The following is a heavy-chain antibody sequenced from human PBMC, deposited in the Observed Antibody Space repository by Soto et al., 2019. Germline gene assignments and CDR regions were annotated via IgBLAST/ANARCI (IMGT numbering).Heavy chain of an antibody. CDR1: GGTFSTYA. J-gene: IGHJ4*02. D-gene: IGHD5-18*01. CDR3: ASGIQLWLRRINNGYSG. Sequence: SVKVSCKAPGGTFSTYAISWVRQAPGQRHEWMGGIIPMFGTANYAQRFQDRVTITADESTNTVYMELSSLRSEDTAVYFCASGIQLWLRRINNGYSGWGQGTLVTVS. CDR2: IIPMFGTA. V-gene: IGHV1-69*13.